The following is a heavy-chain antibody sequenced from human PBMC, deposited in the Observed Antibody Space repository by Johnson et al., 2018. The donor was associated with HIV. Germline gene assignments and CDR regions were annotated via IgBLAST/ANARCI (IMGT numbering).Heavy chain of an antibody. J-gene: IGHJ3*02. Sequence: VQLVESGGGLVQPGGSLRLSCAASGFTFSSYAMSWVRQAPGKGLEWVSAISGSGGSTYYADSVKGRFTISSDNSKNTLYMQMNSLRPEDTAVYYCARDQITMMVVATGTFDIWGQGTMVTVSS. CDR2: ISGSGGST. V-gene: IGHV3-23*04. D-gene: IGHD3-22*01. CDR1: GFTFSSYA. CDR3: ARDQITMMVVATGTFDI.